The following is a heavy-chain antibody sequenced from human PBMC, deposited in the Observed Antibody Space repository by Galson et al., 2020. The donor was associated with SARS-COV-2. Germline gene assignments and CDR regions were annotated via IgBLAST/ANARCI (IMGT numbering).Heavy chain of an antibody. Sequence: KMSGPTLVKPTQTLTLTCTFSGFSLSTTTMGVGWIRQPPGKALEWLALIYWDDDKRYSPSLKSRLTITKDTSKNQVVLTMTRMDPVDTATYYCARYRLTYFDYWGQGTLVTVSS. CDR2: IYWDDDK. V-gene: IGHV2-5*02. CDR1: GFSLSTTTMG. J-gene: IGHJ4*02. CDR3: ARYRLTYFDY. D-gene: IGHD5-18*01.